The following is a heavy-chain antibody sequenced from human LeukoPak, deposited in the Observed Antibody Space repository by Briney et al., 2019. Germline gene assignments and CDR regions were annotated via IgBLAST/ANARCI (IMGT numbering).Heavy chain of an antibody. V-gene: IGHV4-39*07. CDR2: INHSGST. CDR3: ARRDGSYLPPTD. Sequence: SETLSLTCTVSGGSISSSSYYWSWIRQPPGKGLEWIGEINHSGSTNYNPSLKSRVTISVDTSKNQFSLKLSSVTAADTAVYYCARRDGSYLPPTDWGQGTLVTVSS. J-gene: IGHJ4*02. CDR1: GGSISSSSYY. D-gene: IGHD1-26*01.